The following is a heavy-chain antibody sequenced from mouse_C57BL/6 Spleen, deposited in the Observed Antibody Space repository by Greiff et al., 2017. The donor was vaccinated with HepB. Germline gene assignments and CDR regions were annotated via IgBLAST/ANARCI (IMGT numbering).Heavy chain of an antibody. Sequence: VQLQQSGAELVKPGASVKMSCKASGYTFTSYWITWVKQRPGQGLEWIGDIYPGSGSTNYNEKFKSKATLTVDTSSSTAYMQLSSLTSDDSAVYYCASNYGSSYGYAMDYWGQGTSVTVSS. V-gene: IGHV1-55*01. D-gene: IGHD1-1*01. J-gene: IGHJ4*01. CDR1: GYTFTSYW. CDR3: ASNYGSSYGYAMDY. CDR2: IYPGSGST.